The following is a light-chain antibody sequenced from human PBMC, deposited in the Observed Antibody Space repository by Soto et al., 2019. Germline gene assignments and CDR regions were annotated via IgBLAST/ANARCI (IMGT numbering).Light chain of an antibody. V-gene: IGKV1-39*01. CDR2: ATS. CDR3: QQSYSTPPT. J-gene: IGKJ1*01. Sequence: IQMTHSPRSLCSSVGDRVTITCRASQSISSYLNWYQQKPGKAPKLLIYATSRFQSGVPSRFSGGGSGADFTLTISSLQPDDFATYYCQQSYSTPPTFGQGTKVDIK. CDR1: QSISSY.